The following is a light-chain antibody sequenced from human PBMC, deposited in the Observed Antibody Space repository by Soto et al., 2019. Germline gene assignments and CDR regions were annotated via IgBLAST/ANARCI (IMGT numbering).Light chain of an antibody. CDR3: QQYGSSPLT. V-gene: IGKV3-20*01. J-gene: IGKJ4*01. Sequence: EIVLTQSPGTLSLSPGERATLSCRASQSGSGSYLAWYQQKPGQAPRLLIYGASTRATGIPDRFSGSGSRTDCTLTISRLEPEDFAVYYCQQYGSSPLTFGGGTKVEIK. CDR2: GAS. CDR1: QSGSGSY.